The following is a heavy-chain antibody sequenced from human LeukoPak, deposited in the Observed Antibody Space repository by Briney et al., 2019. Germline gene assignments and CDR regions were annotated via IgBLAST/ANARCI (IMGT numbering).Heavy chain of an antibody. CDR2: IYDSGTI. Sequence: PAESLSLTCAVSGYTISSCYYWGWIRPPPREVLGGTLIIYDSGTIYYKSSLKSRLRISADTSKNQLSLKLSSVTDADTDVYYCAREWVYYDSSGHYSGWFALWGQGTLVTVSS. CDR1: GYTISSCYY. V-gene: IGHV4-38-2*02. CDR3: AREWVYYDSSGHYSGWFAL. D-gene: IGHD3-22*01. J-gene: IGHJ5*02.